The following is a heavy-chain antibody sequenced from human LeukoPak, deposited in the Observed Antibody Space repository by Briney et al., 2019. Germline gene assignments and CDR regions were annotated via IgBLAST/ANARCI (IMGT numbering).Heavy chain of an antibody. CDR3: VSPTADYPFLYYFDS. D-gene: IGHD5-12*01. J-gene: IGHJ4*02. CDR2: VSSDGNSK. Sequence: GGSLRLSCAASGFSFSSYSIHWVRQAPGKGLEWVAVVSSDGNSKNFALSVKGRFAISRDNSKNTLFLQMNNLRSEDTALYYCVSPTADYPFLYYFDSWGQGTLVTVSS. V-gene: IGHV3-30*09. CDR1: GFSFSSYS.